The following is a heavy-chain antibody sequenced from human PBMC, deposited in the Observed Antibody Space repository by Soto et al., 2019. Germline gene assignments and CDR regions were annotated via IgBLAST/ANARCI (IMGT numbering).Heavy chain of an antibody. CDR3: AKDERSGYEVNGMDV. D-gene: IGHD5-12*01. J-gene: IGHJ6*02. Sequence: LRLSCAASGFTFSSYSMNWVRQAPGKGLEWVAVISYDGSNKYYADSVKGRFTISRDNSKNTLYLQMNSLRAEDTAVYYCAKDERSGYEVNGMDVWGQGTTVTVSS. CDR2: ISYDGSNK. CDR1: GFTFSSYS. V-gene: IGHV3-30*18.